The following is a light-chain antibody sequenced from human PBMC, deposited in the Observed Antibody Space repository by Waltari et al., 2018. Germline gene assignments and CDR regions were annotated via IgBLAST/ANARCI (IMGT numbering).Light chain of an antibody. V-gene: IGLV2-11*01. CDR2: NVY. CDR3: YSYSTTYPEV. CDR1: SDDVGGFNY. J-gene: IGLJ1*01. Sequence: QSALTQPRSVSGSLGQSVTISCAGSSDDVGGFNYVSWYQQYPGKAPKLIMYNVYRRPSGVPLLFSGSKSCNTASLTVSGLQAEDEADYYCYSYSTTYPEVFGSGTKVTVV.